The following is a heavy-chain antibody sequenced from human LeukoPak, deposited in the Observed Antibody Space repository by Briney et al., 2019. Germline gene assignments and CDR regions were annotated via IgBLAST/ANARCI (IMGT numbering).Heavy chain of an antibody. J-gene: IGHJ4*02. CDR3: ARLWQQWLTLDY. CDR2: IYYSGST. Sequence: SETLSLTCAVSGGSISSSSYYWGWIRQPPGKGLEWIGSIYYSGSTYYNPSLKSRVTISVDTSKNQFSLKLSSVTAADTAVYYCARLWQQWLTLDYWGQGTLVTVSS. V-gene: IGHV4-39*01. D-gene: IGHD6-19*01. CDR1: GGSISSSSYY.